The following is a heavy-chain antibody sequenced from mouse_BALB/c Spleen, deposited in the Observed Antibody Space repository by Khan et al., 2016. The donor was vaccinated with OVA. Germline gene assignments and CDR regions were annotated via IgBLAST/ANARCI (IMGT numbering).Heavy chain of an antibody. J-gene: IGHJ3*01. CDR1: GFTFSSFV. CDR3: ANGIYGWFAY. CDR2: ISSAGTYT. V-gene: IGHV5-9-1*01. Sequence: EVELVESGGGLVKPGGSLKLSCAASGFTFSSFVMSWVRQTPEKRLEWVATISSAGTYTYFPDRVKGRFTISRDTAKHTLYLHMKRLRSEDTAMYYCANGIYGWFAYWGQGTLVTVSA. D-gene: IGHD1-1*01.